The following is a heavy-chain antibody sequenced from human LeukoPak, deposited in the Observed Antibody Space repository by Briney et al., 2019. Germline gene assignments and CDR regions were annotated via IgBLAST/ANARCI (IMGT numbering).Heavy chain of an antibody. CDR3: ATHCTNGVCYGGLDH. J-gene: IGHJ4*02. D-gene: IGHD2-8*01. Sequence: GGSLRLSCAASGITFSTYAVSWVRQAPGKGLEWVSSISGSGYSSFYADSVKGRFTISRDNSKSTLSLQMNSLRVEDTALYYCATHCTNGVCYGGLDHWGQGTLVTVSS. CDR1: GITFSTYA. CDR2: ISGSGYSS. V-gene: IGHV3-23*01.